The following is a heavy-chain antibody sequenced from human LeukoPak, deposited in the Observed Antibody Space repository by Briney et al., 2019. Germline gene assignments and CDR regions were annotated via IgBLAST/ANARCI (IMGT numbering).Heavy chain of an antibody. CDR3: ARGPVVVAATPYYYYGLDV. J-gene: IGHJ6*02. V-gene: IGHV4-34*01. D-gene: IGHD2-15*01. Sequence: SETLSLTCAVYGGSFSGYYWSWIRQPPGKGLEWIGEINHSGSTNYNPSLKSRVTISVDTSKNQFSLKLSSLTAADTAVYYCARGPVVVAATPYYYYGLDVWRQGTTVTDSS. CDR2: INHSGST. CDR1: GGSFSGYY.